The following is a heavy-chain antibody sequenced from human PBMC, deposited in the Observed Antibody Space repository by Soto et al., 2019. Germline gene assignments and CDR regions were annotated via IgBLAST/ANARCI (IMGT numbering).Heavy chain of an antibody. Sequence: PGGSLRLSCAASGFTFSSYAMHWVRQAPGKGLEWVAVISYDGSNKYYADSVTGRFTISRDNSKNTLYLQMNSLRAEDTAVHYCARARGYSYRYRLGFFDHWGKATLVTVSS. CDR3: ARARGYSYRYRLGFFDH. CDR2: ISYDGSNK. D-gene: IGHD5-18*01. V-gene: IGHV3-30-3*01. J-gene: IGHJ4*02. CDR1: GFTFSSYA.